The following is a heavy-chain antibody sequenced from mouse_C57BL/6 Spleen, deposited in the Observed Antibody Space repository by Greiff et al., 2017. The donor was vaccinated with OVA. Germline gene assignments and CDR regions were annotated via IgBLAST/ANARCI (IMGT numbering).Heavy chain of an antibody. CDR2: IDPSASYT. CDR1: GYTFTSYW. V-gene: IGHV1-59*01. J-gene: IGHJ2*01. D-gene: IGHD4-1*01. CDR3: ARRLGRDYFDY. Sequence: VQLQQPGAELVRPGTSVKLSCKASGYTFTSYWMHWVKQRPGQGLEWIGVIDPSASYTNYNQKFKGKATLTVDTSSSTAYMQLSSLTSEDSAVYYCARRLGRDYFDYWGQGTTLTVSS.